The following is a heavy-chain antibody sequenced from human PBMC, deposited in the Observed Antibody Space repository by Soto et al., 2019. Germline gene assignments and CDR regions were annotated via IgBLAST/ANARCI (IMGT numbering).Heavy chain of an antibody. V-gene: IGHV3-33*01. CDR1: GFTFSSYG. CDR3: ASSKQWLVHYFDY. D-gene: IGHD6-19*01. Sequence: QVQLVESGGGVAQPGRSLRLSCAASGFTFSSYGMHWVRQAPGKGLEWVAVIWYDGGNKYYADSVKGRFTISRDNSKNTLYLQMNSLRAEDTAVYYCASSKQWLVHYFDYWGQGTLVTVSS. J-gene: IGHJ4*02. CDR2: IWYDGGNK.